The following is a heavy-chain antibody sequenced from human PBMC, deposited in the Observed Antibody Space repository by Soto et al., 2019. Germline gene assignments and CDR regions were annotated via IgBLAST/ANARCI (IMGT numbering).Heavy chain of an antibody. CDR2: ISGSDGKT. V-gene: IGHV3-23*01. Sequence: GGSLRLSCAASGFSFGSYALSWVRQAPGKGLEWVSTISGSDGKTFYADSVKGRFSISRDTSQNTLYLQMNSLRAGDTAIYYCARWSYLDYWGQGTRVTVSS. J-gene: IGHJ4*02. CDR1: GFSFGSYA. CDR3: ARWSYLDY. D-gene: IGHD3-3*01.